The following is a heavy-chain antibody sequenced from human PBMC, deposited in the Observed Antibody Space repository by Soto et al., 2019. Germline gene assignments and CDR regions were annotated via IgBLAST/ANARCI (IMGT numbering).Heavy chain of an antibody. V-gene: IGHV1-18*01. J-gene: IGHJ6*02. Sequence: ASVKVSCKASGYTFTSYGISWVRQAPGQGLEWMGWISAYNGNTNYAQKLQGRVTMTTDTSTSTAYMELRYQLLHPYYYGMDVWGQGTTVTVSS. CDR2: ISAYNGNT. D-gene: IGHD2-2*01. CDR1: GYTFTSYG. CDR3: V.